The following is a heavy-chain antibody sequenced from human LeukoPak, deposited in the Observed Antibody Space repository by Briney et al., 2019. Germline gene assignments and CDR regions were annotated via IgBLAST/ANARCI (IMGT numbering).Heavy chain of an antibody. CDR3: ARLRRLDY. CDR1: GLTFSNSEVN. Sequence: GGSLRLSCVASGLTFSNSEVNWVRQAPEINWVRQAPGKGLEWVSYISSSGSTIYYADSVKGRFTISRDNAKNSLYLQMNSLRAEDTAVYYCARLRRLDYWGQGTLVTVSS. CDR2: ISSSGSTI. J-gene: IGHJ4*02. V-gene: IGHV3-48*03.